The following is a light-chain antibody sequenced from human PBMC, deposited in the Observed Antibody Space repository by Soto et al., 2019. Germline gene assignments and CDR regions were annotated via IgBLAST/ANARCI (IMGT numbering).Light chain of an antibody. Sequence: DIQMTQSPSSLSASVGDRVTITCRASQGISNYLAWYQQKPGKVPKLLIYAASTLQSGVPSRFSGSGSGTAFTLTTSSLQPEDVATYYCQKCGIAPFTFGGGTKVELK. CDR2: AAS. J-gene: IGKJ4*01. CDR1: QGISNY. CDR3: QKCGIAPFT. V-gene: IGKV1-27*01.